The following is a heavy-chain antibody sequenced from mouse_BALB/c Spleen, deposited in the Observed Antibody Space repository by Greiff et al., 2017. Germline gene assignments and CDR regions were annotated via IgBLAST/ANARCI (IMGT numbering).Heavy chain of an antibody. V-gene: IGHV5-6-5*01. D-gene: IGHD1-1*02. CDR2: ISSGGST. CDR1: GFTFSSYA. Sequence: EVQRVESGGGLVKPGGSLKLSCAASGFTFSSYAMSWVRQTPEKRLEWVASISSGGSTYYPDSVKGRFTISRDNARNILYLQMSSLRSEDTAMYYCARDYAAMDYWGQGTSVTVSS. CDR3: ARDYAAMDY. J-gene: IGHJ4*01.